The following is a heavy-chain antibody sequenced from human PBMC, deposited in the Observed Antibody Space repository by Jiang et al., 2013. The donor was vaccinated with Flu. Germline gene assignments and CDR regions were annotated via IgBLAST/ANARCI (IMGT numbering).Heavy chain of an antibody. CDR1: GFSLSTSGVG. V-gene: IGHV2-5*02. J-gene: IGHJ1*01. Sequence: KPTQTLTLTCTFSGFSLSTSGVGVGWIRQPPGKALEWLTLIYWDDDKHYSPSLKSRLTITKDTSKNQVVLTMTNMDPVDTATYYCAHWGLFHPEYFSTGARAPWSPSPQ. D-gene: IGHD3-10*01. CDR3: AHWGLFHPEYFST. CDR2: IYWDDDK.